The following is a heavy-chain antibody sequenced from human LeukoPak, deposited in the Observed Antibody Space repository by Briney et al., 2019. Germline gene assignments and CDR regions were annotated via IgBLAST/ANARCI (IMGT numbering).Heavy chain of an antibody. CDR1: GFIFSSSA. CDR3: AKVSGRIQIWPQPFGDGMDV. V-gene: IGHV3-23*01. D-gene: IGHD3-10*01. J-gene: IGHJ6*02. Sequence: GGSLRLSCAVSGFIFSSSAMSWVRQAPGKGLECVSAISGSGGNTYYADSVKGRFTISRDNSKNMLYLQMNSLRAEDTAVYYCAKVSGRIQIWPQPFGDGMDVWGQGTTVTVSS. CDR2: ISGSGGNT.